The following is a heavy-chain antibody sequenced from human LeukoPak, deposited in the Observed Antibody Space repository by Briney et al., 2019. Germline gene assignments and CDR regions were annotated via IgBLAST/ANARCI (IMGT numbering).Heavy chain of an antibody. J-gene: IGHJ6*03. D-gene: IGHD3-3*01. CDR3: ARGFYDFWSGYYDYYYYYMDV. CDR2: IYYSVTT. V-gene: IGHV4-39*07. Sequence: PSETLSLTCTVSGGSISSSDYYWGWIRQPPGKGLEWIGSIYYSVTTYYNPSLKSRVTISVDTSKNQFSLKLSSVTAADTAAYYCARGFYDFWSGYYDYYYYYMDVWGKGTTVTVSS. CDR1: GGSISSSDYY.